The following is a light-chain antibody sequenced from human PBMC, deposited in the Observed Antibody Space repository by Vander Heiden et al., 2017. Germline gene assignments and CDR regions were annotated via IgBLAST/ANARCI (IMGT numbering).Light chain of an antibody. Sequence: EIVITQSPPTLSASPGERATLSCRASQSVSSNLAWYQQKPGQAPRLLIYGASTMATGIPARFSGSGSGTEFTLTISSLQSEDFAIYYCQQYYNSPRYTFGQGTKLEIK. V-gene: IGKV3-15*01. CDR3: QQYYNSPRYT. CDR1: QSVSSN. CDR2: GAS. J-gene: IGKJ2*01.